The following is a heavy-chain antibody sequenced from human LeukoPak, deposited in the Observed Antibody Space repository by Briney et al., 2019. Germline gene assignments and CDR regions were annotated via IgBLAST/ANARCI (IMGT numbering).Heavy chain of an antibody. J-gene: IGHJ4*02. CDR3: TTATVPPS. Sequence: GGSLRLSCAASGFTFSNAWMNWVRQAPGKGLEWVGRIQRKTDGGTTEYAAPVKGRFTISRDDSKNTVYLQMSTLTTEDTAVYYCTTATVPPSWGQGTLVTVSS. D-gene: IGHD4-17*01. CDR2: IQRKTDGGTT. V-gene: IGHV3-15*01. CDR1: GFTFSNAW.